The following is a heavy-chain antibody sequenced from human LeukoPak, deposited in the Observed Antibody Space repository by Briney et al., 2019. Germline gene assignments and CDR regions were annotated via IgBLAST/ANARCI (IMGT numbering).Heavy chain of an antibody. J-gene: IGHJ4*02. CDR3: ARVGNDGTADY. CDR1: GYTFTGYY. V-gene: IGHV1-46*01. D-gene: IGHD1-14*01. CDR2: INPSGGST. Sequence: ASVKVSCKASGYTFTGYYMHWVRQAPGQGLEWMGIINPSGGSTSYAQKFQGRVTMTRDTSTSTVYMELSSLRSEDTAVYYCARVGNDGTADYWGQGTLVTVSS.